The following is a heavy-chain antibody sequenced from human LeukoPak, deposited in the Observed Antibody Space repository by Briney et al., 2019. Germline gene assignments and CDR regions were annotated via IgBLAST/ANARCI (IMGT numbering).Heavy chain of an antibody. J-gene: IGHJ3*02. V-gene: IGHV4-30-4*08. CDR1: GGSISSGDYY. CDR3: ARDRPVTTHAFDI. Sequence: PSQTLSLTCTVSGGSISSGDYYWRWIRQPPGTGLEWIGYIYYSGSTYYNPSLKSRVTISVDTSKNQFSLKLSSVTAADTAVYYCARDRPVTTHAFDIWGQGTMVTVSS. D-gene: IGHD4-17*01. CDR2: IYYSGST.